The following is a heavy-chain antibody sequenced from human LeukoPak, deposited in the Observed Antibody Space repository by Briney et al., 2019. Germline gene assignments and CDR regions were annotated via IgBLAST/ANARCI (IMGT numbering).Heavy chain of an antibody. CDR2: CDSDGSGT. Sequence: PGGSLRLSCAASGFTFSNYGMYWVRQAPGKGLMWVSRCDSDGSGTTYVDSVKGRFTVSRDNAKSTLYLQMSSLRAEDTAVYYCATSSVWGGAFNIWGQGTMVTVSS. CDR3: ATSSVWGGAFNI. D-gene: IGHD3-16*01. CDR1: GFTFSNYG. J-gene: IGHJ3*02. V-gene: IGHV3-74*01.